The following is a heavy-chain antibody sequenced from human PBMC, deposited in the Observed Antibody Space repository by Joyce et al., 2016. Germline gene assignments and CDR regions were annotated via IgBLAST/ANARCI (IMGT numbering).Heavy chain of an antibody. CDR1: GFSFSGYW. D-gene: IGHD6-6*01. CDR3: VRGISARPGGPNWFDP. V-gene: IGHV3-74*01. Sequence: EVQLVESGGGLVQPGGSLRLSCAASGFSFSGYWIHWVRQARGKGLVGVLRINTVGSSTRFADSVKGRFTISRDNAKNTLYLQMNSLRAEDTAVYYCVRGISARPGGPNWFDPWGQGTLVTVSS. J-gene: IGHJ5*02. CDR2: INTVGSST.